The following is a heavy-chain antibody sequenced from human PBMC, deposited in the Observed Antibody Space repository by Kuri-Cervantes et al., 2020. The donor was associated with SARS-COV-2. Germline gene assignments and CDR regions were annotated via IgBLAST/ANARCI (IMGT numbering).Heavy chain of an antibody. CDR2: IYPDDSDT. Sequence: GGSLRLSCKGSGYNFTNSWIGWVRQKPGKGLEWMGIIYPDDSDTRYSASFQGQVTISADRSITTDYLQWSSLKASDTAIYYCARGLEYCSSTNCYRGRDYYYYGMDVWGQGTTVTVSS. D-gene: IGHD2-2*02. J-gene: IGHJ6*02. V-gene: IGHV5-51*01. CDR1: GYNFTNSW. CDR3: ARGLEYCSSTNCYRGRDYYYYGMDV.